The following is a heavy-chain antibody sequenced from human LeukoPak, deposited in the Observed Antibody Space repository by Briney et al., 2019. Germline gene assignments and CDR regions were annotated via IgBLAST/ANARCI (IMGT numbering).Heavy chain of an antibody. CDR3: AREGEQGGFDY. D-gene: IGHD1-26*01. CDR2: IYSDNT. V-gene: IGHV3-53*01. J-gene: IGHJ4*02. CDR1: GFTVSSNS. Sequence: GGSLRLSCTVSGFTVSSNSMSWVRQAPGKGLEWVSFIYSDNTHYSDSVKGRFTISRDNSKNTLYLQMNSLRAEDAAVYYCAREGEQGGFDYWGQGTLVTVSS.